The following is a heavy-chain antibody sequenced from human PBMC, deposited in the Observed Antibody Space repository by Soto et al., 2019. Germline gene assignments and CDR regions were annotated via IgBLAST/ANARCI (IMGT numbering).Heavy chain of an antibody. Sequence: SGGALRLSCAASGFTFSSYAMHWVRQAPGKGLEWVAVISYDGSNKYYADSVKGRFTISRDNSKNTLYLQMNSLRAEDTAVYYCARKGRFDDYWGQGTLVTVSS. V-gene: IGHV3-30-3*01. D-gene: IGHD3-16*01. CDR2: ISYDGSNK. CDR1: GFTFSSYA. CDR3: ARKGRFDDY. J-gene: IGHJ4*02.